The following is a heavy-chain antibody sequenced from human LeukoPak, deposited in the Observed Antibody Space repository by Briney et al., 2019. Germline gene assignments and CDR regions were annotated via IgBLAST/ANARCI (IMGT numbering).Heavy chain of an antibody. Sequence: GGSLRLSCAASGFTVSSNYMTWVRQAPGKGLEWVANINQDGSKKDYVDSVKGRFTISRDNAKNLLYLQMYSLRAEDTAVYYCIQLWPNWGQGTLVTVSS. J-gene: IGHJ4*02. V-gene: IGHV3-7*01. CDR3: IQLWPN. D-gene: IGHD1-1*01. CDR1: GFTVSSNY. CDR2: INQDGSKK.